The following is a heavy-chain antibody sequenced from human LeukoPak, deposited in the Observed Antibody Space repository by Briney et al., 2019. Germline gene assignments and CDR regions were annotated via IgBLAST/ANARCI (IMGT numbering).Heavy chain of an antibody. D-gene: IGHD1-26*01. J-gene: IGHJ4*02. CDR2: ISYGGSNK. CDR1: GFTFSSYR. Sequence: GRSLRLSCAASGFTFSSYRMHWVRQAPGKGLEWVAVISYGGSNKYYADSVKGRFTTSRDNSKNTMYLQMNSLRAEDTAVYYCVKEGAIVEYNFDYWGQGTLVTVSS. CDR3: VKEGAIVEYNFDY. V-gene: IGHV3-30*18.